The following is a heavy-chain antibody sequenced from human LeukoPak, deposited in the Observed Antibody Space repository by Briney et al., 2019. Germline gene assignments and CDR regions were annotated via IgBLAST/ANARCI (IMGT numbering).Heavy chain of an antibody. CDR3: ARVAFRDGYNL. D-gene: IGHD5-24*01. J-gene: IGHJ4*02. Sequence: GGSLRLSCAASGFTFDDYGMSWVRQAPGKGLEWVSNLNWNGGRTGYADSVKGRFTISRDNAKNSLYLQMNSLRAEDTAVYYCARVAFRDGYNLWGQGTLVTVSS. CDR2: LNWNGGRT. CDR1: GFTFDDYG. V-gene: IGHV3-20*04.